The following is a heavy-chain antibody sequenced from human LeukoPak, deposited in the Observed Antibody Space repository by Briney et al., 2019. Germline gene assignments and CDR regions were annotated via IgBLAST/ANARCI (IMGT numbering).Heavy chain of an antibody. Sequence: SETLSLTCTVSGYSISSGYYWGWIRQPPGKGLEWIGSIYHSGSTYYNPSLKSRVTISVDTSKNQFSLKLSSVTAADTAVYYCATSLVVVPAATFYWGQGTLVTVSS. CDR2: IYHSGST. D-gene: IGHD2-2*01. CDR1: GYSISSGYY. CDR3: ATSLVVVPAATFY. J-gene: IGHJ4*02. V-gene: IGHV4-38-2*02.